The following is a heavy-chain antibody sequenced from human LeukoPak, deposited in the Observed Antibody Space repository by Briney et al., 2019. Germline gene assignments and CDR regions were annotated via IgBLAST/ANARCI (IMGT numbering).Heavy chain of an antibody. CDR1: GGSFSGYY. CDR3: ARRAFGELLFGMFYWLDP. J-gene: IGHJ5*02. V-gene: IGHV4-34*01. Sequence: SETLSLTCAVYGGSFSGYYWSWLRQPPGKGLEWIGEINHSGSTNYNPSLKSRVTISVDTSKNQFSLKLSSVTAADTAVYYCARRAFGELLFGMFYWLDPWGQGTLVTVSS. D-gene: IGHD3-10*01. CDR2: INHSGST.